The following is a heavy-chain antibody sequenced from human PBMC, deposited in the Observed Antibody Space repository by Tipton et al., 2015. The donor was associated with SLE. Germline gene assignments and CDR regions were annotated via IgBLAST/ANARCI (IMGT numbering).Heavy chain of an antibody. Sequence: TLSLTCTVSGASIGTSNYYWSWIRQPPGKGLEWIGGINHSGNTYYNPSLKSRVTISVDTSKNQFSLKVNSVTAADTAVYYCARGRAITILTALFFDYWGQGTLVTVSS. J-gene: IGHJ4*02. CDR1: GASIGTSNYY. CDR3: ARGRAITILTALFFDY. D-gene: IGHD3-3*01. V-gene: IGHV4-39*07. CDR2: INHSGNT.